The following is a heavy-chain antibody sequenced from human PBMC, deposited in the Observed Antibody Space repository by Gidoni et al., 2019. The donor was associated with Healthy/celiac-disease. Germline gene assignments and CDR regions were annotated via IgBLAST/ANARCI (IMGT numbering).Heavy chain of an antibody. CDR3: ARRVGDYVYNDY. CDR2: IYYRGST. V-gene: IGHV4-39*01. J-gene: IGHJ4*02. Sequence: QLQLQESGPGLVKPSETLSLTCTVSGGSISSSSYYWGWIRQPPGKGLEWIGSIYYRGSTYYNPSLKSRVTISVDTSKNQFSLKLSSVTAADTAVYYCARRVGDYVYNDYWGQGTLVTVSS. D-gene: IGHD4-17*01. CDR1: GGSISSSSYY.